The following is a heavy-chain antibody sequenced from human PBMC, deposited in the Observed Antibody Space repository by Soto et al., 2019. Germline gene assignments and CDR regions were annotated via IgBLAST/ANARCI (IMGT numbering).Heavy chain of an antibody. CDR3: TRANWYSEY. V-gene: IGHV4-59*11. J-gene: IGHJ4*02. Sequence: QVQLQESGPGLVKPSETLSLTCTVSGGSISNHYWSWIRQPPGKGLEWIGYIYYNGNTNYNPPLKCRVTMSVDTSKNQISMKLSSVTAADTAVYYCTRANWYSEYWGQGTLVTLSS. D-gene: IGHD7-27*01. CDR1: GGSISNHY. CDR2: IYYNGNT.